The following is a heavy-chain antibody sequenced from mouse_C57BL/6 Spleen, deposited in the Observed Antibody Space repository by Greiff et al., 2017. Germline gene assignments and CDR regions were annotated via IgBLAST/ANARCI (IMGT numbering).Heavy chain of an antibody. CDR3: ARSPVVATLYFDY. J-gene: IGHJ2*01. CDR1: GYTFTSYW. D-gene: IGHD1-1*01. CDR2: IDPSDSYT. Sequence: QVQLQQPGAELVRPGTSVKLSCKASGYTFTSYWMHWVKQRPGQGLEWIGVIDPSDSYTNYNQKFKGKATLTVDTSSSTAYMQLSSLTSEDSAVYYCARSPVVATLYFDYWGQGNTLTVSS. V-gene: IGHV1-59*01.